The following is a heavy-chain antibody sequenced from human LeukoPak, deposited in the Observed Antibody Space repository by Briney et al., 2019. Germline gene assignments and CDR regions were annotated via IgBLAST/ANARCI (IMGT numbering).Heavy chain of an antibody. J-gene: IGHJ3*02. CDR3: ARKGGLWEKDAFDI. Sequence: KASETLSLTCTVSGGSVSSGPSYWSWIRQPPGKGLDWIGYIYYNGSTNYNPSLKSRVTISVDTSKNQFSLKLNSVTAADTAVYYCARKGGLWEKDAFDIWGQGTMVTVSS. D-gene: IGHD3-16*01. V-gene: IGHV4-61*01. CDR1: GGSVSSGPSY. CDR2: IYYNGST.